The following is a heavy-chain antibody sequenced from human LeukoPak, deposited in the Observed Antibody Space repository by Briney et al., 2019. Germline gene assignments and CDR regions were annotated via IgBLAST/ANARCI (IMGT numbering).Heavy chain of an antibody. CDR3: ARGGLQYHY. D-gene: IGHD4-11*01. CDR1: GGSFSGYY. Sequence: SETLSLTCAVYGGSFSGYYWSWIRQPPGKGLEWIGEINHSGSTNYNPSLKSRVTISVDTSKNQFSLKLRSVTAADTAVYCCARGGLQYHYWGQGILVTVSS. J-gene: IGHJ4*02. CDR2: INHSGST. V-gene: IGHV4-34*01.